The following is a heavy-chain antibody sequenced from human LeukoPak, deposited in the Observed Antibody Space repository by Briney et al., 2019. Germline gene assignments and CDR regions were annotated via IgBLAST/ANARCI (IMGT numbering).Heavy chain of an antibody. J-gene: IGHJ4*02. CDR2: IYYSGST. Sequence: SETLSLTCTVSGGSISSYYWSWIRQPPGKGLEWIGYIYYSGSTNHNPSLKSRVTISVDSSKNQFSLKLSSVTAADTAVYYCARTRREQLPDYWGQGTLVTVSS. CDR3: ARTRREQLPDY. V-gene: IGHV4-59*01. D-gene: IGHD6-13*01. CDR1: GGSISSYY.